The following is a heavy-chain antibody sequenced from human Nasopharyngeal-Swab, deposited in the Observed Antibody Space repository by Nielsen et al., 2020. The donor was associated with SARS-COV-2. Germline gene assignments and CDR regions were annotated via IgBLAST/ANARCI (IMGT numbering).Heavy chain of an antibody. D-gene: IGHD5-18*01. CDR3: ARGTDTAMVFRYNWFDP. Sequence: SVKVSCKASGGTFSSYAISWVRQAPGQGLEWMGRIIPILGIANYAQKFQGRVTMTRDTSTSTVYMELSSLRSEDTAVYYCARGTDTAMVFRYNWFDPWGQGTLVTVSS. CDR1: GGTFSSYA. CDR2: IIPILGIA. V-gene: IGHV1-69*04. J-gene: IGHJ5*02.